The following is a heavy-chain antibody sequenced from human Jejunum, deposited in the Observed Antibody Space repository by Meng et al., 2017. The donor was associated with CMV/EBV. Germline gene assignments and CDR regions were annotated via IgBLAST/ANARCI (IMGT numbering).Heavy chain of an antibody. V-gene: IGHV4-39*07. CDR2: IHYTGGT. CDR1: GDSFTNRVYS. Sequence: GDSFTNRVYSWGWVRQSPKGLDWVASIHYTGGTYYNPSLKSRVTISVDTSKSQFSLELTSVTAADTATYYCVRDRGDGSGSYYDYWGPGTLVTVSS. J-gene: IGHJ4*02. CDR3: VRDRGDGSGSYYDY. D-gene: IGHD3-10*01.